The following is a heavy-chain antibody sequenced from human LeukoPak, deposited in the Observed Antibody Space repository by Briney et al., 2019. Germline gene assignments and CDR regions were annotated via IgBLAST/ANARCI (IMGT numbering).Heavy chain of an antibody. CDR3: ARGRGGHRVVTARFFVRYFDY. D-gene: IGHD2-21*02. CDR1: GYTFTSYD. J-gene: IGHJ4*02. V-gene: IGHV1-8*01. Sequence: GASVKVSFKAYGYTFTSYDINWVRQATGQGLEWMGWMNPNSGNTGYAQKFQGRVTMTRNTSISTAYMELSSLRSEDTAVYYCARGRGGHRVVTARFFVRYFDYWGQGTLVTVSS. CDR2: MNPNSGNT.